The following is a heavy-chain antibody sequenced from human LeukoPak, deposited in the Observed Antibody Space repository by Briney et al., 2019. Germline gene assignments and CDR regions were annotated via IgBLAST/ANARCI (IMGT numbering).Heavy chain of an antibody. CDR3: ATDRKVTIFGVVSPTPLFDY. J-gene: IGHJ4*02. Sequence: GASVTVSCKVSGYTLTELSMHWVRQAPGKGLEWMGGFYPEDGETIYAQKFQGRVTMTEDTSTDTAYMELSSLRSEDTAVYYCATDRKVTIFGVVSPTPLFDYWGQGTLVTVSS. CDR2: FYPEDGET. CDR1: GYTLTELS. D-gene: IGHD3-3*01. V-gene: IGHV1-24*01.